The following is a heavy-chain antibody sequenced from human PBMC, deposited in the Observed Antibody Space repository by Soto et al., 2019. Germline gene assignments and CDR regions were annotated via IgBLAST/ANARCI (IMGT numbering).Heavy chain of an antibody. Sequence: LSETLSLTCNVSGGSIRSSSYYWGWIRPPPGKGLERIGSIYYSGSPYYNPSLKSRVTISVDTSKNQFALKLSSVTAADTAVYYCARRAVTTVGGLYGMDVWGQGSTVTVSS. CDR1: GGSIRSSSYY. J-gene: IGHJ6*02. CDR2: IYYSGSP. V-gene: IGHV4-39*01. CDR3: ARRAVTTVGGLYGMDV. D-gene: IGHD4-17*01.